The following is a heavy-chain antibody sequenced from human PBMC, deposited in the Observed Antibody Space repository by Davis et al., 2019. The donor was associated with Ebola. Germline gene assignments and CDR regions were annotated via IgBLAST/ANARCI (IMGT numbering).Heavy chain of an antibody. CDR1: GGSISSSS. J-gene: IGHJ6*02. CDR2: IGGSNEGI. V-gene: IGHV3-48*01. Sequence: PSETLSLTCTVSGGSISSSSYYWGWFRQPQGKGLEWVSYIGGSNEGISYVDSVKGRFTISRDNAKDSTYLQMNSLRGEDTAVYFCARRILGDSRGAADVWGQGTTVTVSS. CDR3: ARRILGDSRGAADV. D-gene: IGHD2-15*01.